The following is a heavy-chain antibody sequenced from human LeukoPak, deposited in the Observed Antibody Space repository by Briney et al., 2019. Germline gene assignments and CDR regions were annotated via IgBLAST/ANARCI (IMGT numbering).Heavy chain of an antibody. J-gene: IGHJ5*02. CDR3: ARLVTGYPNWFDP. V-gene: IGHV3-23*01. D-gene: IGHD3-9*01. Sequence: PGGSLRLSCVASGFTFSNHVMSWVRQAPGKGLEWVAGISNSGDVEYYPDSVRGRSTISRDNSRNTLYLQMNNLRVEDTALYHCARLVTGYPNWFDPWGQGTRVTVSS. CDR1: GFTFSNHV. CDR2: ISNSGDVE.